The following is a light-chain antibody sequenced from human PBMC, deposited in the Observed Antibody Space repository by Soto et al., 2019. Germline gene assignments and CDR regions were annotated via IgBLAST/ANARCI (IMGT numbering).Light chain of an antibody. J-gene: IGLJ1*01. Sequence: QSALTQPASVSGSPGQSITISCTGTSSDVGGYKYVPWYQQHPGEAPKLMIYDVSNRPSGVSNRFSGSKSGNTASLTISGLQAEDEADYYCSSYTSSSTRVFGTGTKVTVL. CDR3: SSYTSSSTRV. CDR1: SSDVGGYKY. CDR2: DVS. V-gene: IGLV2-14*01.